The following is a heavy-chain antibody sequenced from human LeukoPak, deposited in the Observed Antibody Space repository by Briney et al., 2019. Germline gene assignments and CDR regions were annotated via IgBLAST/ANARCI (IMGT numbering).Heavy chain of an antibody. J-gene: IGHJ3*02. CDR3: VRFLEWFALDI. Sequence: ASVKVSCEPSVYTFAGYGISCGRPGPERGVEWVGWISAYNGNTKYAQKLQGRVTMTTDTSTSTAYMELRSLRSDDTAVYYCVRFLEWFALDIWGQGTMVTVFS. V-gene: IGHV1-18*01. CDR1: VYTFAGYG. D-gene: IGHD3-3*01. CDR2: ISAYNGNT.